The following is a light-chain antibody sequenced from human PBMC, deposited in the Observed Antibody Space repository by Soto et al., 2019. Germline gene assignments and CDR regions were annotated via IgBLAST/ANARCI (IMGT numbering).Light chain of an antibody. CDR3: QQRSNWPRT. CDR1: QSISSY. Sequence: VFTRCPATRPRCLGKEATRSGWASQSISSYLAWYQQKPGQAPRLLIYDASTWATGIPARFSGSRSRTDFTLTISSLQPEDFAAYYCQQRSNWPRTFGQGTKVDIK. V-gene: IGKV3-11*01. CDR2: DAS. J-gene: IGKJ1*01.